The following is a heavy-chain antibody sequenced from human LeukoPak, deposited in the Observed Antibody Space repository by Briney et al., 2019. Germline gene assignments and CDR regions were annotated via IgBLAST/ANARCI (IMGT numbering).Heavy chain of an antibody. J-gene: IGHJ4*02. CDR3: AKDRALSGWELYFDY. D-gene: IGHD1-26*01. V-gene: IGHV3-23*01. CDR2: VSGSGAAT. Sequence: GGSLRLSCAASGFTFSSYAVSWVRQTPGKGLEWVPAVSGSGAATYYADSVKGRFTISRGNSKNTLYLQMNSLRAEDTAVYYCAKDRALSGWELYFDYWGQGTLVTVSS. CDR1: GFTFSSYA.